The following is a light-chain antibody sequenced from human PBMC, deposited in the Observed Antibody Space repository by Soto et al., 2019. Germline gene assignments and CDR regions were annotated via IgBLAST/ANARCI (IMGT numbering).Light chain of an antibody. Sequence: QSVLAQPPSASGSPGQSFTISCTGTSSDVGGYNYVSWYQQHPGKAPKLMIYEVSKRPSGVPDRFSGSKSGNTASLTVSGLQAEDEADYYCSSYAGSNNSVFGTGTKVTVL. CDR2: EVS. J-gene: IGLJ1*01. V-gene: IGLV2-8*01. CDR1: SSDVGGYNY. CDR3: SSYAGSNNSV.